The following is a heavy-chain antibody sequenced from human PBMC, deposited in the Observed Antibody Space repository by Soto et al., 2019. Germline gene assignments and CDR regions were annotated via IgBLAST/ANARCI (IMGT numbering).Heavy chain of an antibody. D-gene: IGHD2-2*01. J-gene: IGHJ4*02. CDR2: IFYSGST. V-gene: IGHV4-61*01. CDR1: GASVSSDTHY. CDR3: ARLDCVRASCQFDY. Sequence: QVQLQESGPGLVKPSETLSLTCTVSGASVSSDTHYWSWLRQSPGKGLEWIGYIFYSGSTNNNPSLIRRVTMSVDTAKNEFSLKLSSVTVADTAVYYCARLDCVRASCQFDYWGQGSLVTVSS.